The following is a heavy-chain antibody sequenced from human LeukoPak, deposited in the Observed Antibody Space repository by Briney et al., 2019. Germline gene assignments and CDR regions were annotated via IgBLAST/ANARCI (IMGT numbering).Heavy chain of an antibody. Sequence: ASVKVSCKASGGTFSSYAISWVRQATGQGLEWMGWMNPNSGNTGYAQKFQGRVTMTRNTSISTAYMELSSLRSDDTAVYYCARAAAAGYAANYYYYYYMDVWGKGTTVTVSS. CDR3: ARAAAAGYAANYYYYYYMDV. CDR1: GGTFSSYA. D-gene: IGHD6-13*01. J-gene: IGHJ6*03. CDR2: MNPNSGNT. V-gene: IGHV1-8*02.